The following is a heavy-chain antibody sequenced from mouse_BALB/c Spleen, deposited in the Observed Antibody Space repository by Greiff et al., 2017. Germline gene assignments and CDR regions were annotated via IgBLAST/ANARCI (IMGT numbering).Heavy chain of an antibody. CDR3: AKPFYYRYDGGSYYAMDY. CDR2: IWGDGST. CDR1: GFSLTSYG. V-gene: IGHV2-3*01. D-gene: IGHD2-14*01. J-gene: IGHJ4*01. Sequence: VQLQQSGPGLVAPSQSLSITCTVSGFSLTSYGVSWVRQPPGKGLEWLGVIWGDGSTNYHSALISRLSISKDNSKSQVFLKLNSLQTDDTATYYCAKPFYYRYDGGSYYAMDYWGQGTSVTVSS.